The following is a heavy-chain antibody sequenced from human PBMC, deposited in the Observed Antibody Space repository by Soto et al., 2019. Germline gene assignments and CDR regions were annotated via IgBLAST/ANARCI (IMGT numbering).Heavy chain of an antibody. CDR3: ATMVMSETALDTFDI. J-gene: IGHJ3*02. D-gene: IGHD2-8*01. CDR2: IRSSGSHI. V-gene: IGHV3-21*01. CDR1: ALTFSNYW. Sequence: AGSLSLSCAASALTFSNYWMSWVRHAPGKGLEWISCIRSSGSHINHTDSVKGRLSISTDNANHFPYLQTTSLRAEDTALYYCATMVMSETALDTFDIWGQGTMVTVSS.